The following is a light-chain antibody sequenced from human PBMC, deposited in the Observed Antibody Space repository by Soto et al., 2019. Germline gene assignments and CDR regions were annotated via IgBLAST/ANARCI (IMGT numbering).Light chain of an antibody. CDR1: QDISNY. CDR2: DAS. CDR3: QQYDNLLIT. V-gene: IGKV1-33*01. J-gene: IGKJ5*01. Sequence: IDITRSPSSLAASVGDRVTITCQASQDISNYLNWYQQKPGKAPKLLIYDASNLETGVPSRFSGSGSGTDFTFTISSLQPEDIATYYCQQYDNLLITFGQGTRLEIK.